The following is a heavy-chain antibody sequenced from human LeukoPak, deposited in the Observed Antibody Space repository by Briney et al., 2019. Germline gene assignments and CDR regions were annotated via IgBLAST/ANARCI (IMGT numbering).Heavy chain of an antibody. Sequence: SETLSLTCTVSGGSISSYYWSWIRQPPGKGLEWIGYIYYSGSTNYNPSLKSRVTISVDTSKNQFSLKLSSVTAADTAVYYCARASSGWYPSYRRFDPWGQGTLVTVSS. CDR2: IYYSGST. J-gene: IGHJ5*02. D-gene: IGHD6-19*01. CDR1: GGSISSYY. CDR3: ARASSGWYPSYRRFDP. V-gene: IGHV4-59*01.